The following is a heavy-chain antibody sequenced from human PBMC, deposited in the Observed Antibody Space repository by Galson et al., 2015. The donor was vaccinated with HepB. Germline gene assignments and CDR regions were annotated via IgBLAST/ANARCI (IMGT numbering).Heavy chain of an antibody. CDR1: GDSVSNNNAA. Sequence: CAISGDSVSNNNAAWNWIRQSPSRGLEWLGRTYYRARWYSDYAVSVRSRIIINADTSKNQFSLQLNSVTPEDTAVYYCARVPGTIYCYGMDVWGQGTTVTVSS. J-gene: IGHJ6*02. V-gene: IGHV6-1*01. CDR3: ARVPGTIYCYGMDV. D-gene: IGHD6-13*01. CDR2: TYYRARWYS.